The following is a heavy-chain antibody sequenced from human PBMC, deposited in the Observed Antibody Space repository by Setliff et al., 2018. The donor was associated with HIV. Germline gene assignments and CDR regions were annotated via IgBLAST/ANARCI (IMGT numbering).Heavy chain of an antibody. CDR1: GYSFTDYY. CDR2: VDPEDGET. V-gene: IGHV1-69-2*01. J-gene: IGHJ4*01. Sequence: ASVKVSCKTSGYSFTDYYIHWVQQAPGKGLEWMERVDPEDGETIYGEKFQGRVTITADTSTGTVYMELRSLKSEDTAVFFCAGEPYFDSGRPIAHWGQGTLVTAPQ. D-gene: IGHD3-10*01. CDR3: AGEPYFDSGRPIAH.